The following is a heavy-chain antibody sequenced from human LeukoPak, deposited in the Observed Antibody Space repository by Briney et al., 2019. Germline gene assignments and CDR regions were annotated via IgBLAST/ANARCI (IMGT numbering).Heavy chain of an antibody. V-gene: IGHV5-51*01. CDR2: IYPGDSDT. CDR3: ARHGVGSYRALYYFDY. D-gene: IGHD3-10*01. Sequence: GASLKISCKGSGYIFTSYWIGWVRPLPGKGLEWMGIIYPGDSDTRYSPSFQGQVTISADKSISTAYLQWSSLKASDTAMYYCARHGVGSYRALYYFDYWGQGTLVTVSS. J-gene: IGHJ4*02. CDR1: GYIFTSYW.